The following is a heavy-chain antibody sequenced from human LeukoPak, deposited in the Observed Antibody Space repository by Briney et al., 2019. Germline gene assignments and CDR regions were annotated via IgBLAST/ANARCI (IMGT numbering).Heavy chain of an antibody. J-gene: IGHJ4*02. CDR2: SHYSGTS. V-gene: IGHV4-59*08. D-gene: IGHD5-18*01. CDR3: ARHGKSGYTSGADHFDY. Sequence: SETLSLTCTVSDGPISSSYWIWIRQPPGKGLEWIGYSHYSGTSDYNPSLKSRVTIAVDTSKNHSSLKVSPVTAADTAVYHCARHGKSGYTSGADHFDYWGQGTLVTVSS. CDR1: DGPISSSY.